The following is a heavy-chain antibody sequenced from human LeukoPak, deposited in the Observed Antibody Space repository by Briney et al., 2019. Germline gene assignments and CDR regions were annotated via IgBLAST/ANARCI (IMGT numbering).Heavy chain of an antibody. Sequence: PGGSLRLSCAASGFIFSSYSMHWVRQAPGKGLEWVSYISSGSGTIYYADSVKGRFTTSRDNAKNSLYLQMNSLRAEDTAVYYCAREGEVAVTAILDYYYGMDVWGQGTTVTVSS. CDR2: ISSGSGTI. CDR3: AREGEVAVTAILDYYYGMDV. V-gene: IGHV3-48*04. CDR1: GFIFSSYS. D-gene: IGHD2-21*02. J-gene: IGHJ6*02.